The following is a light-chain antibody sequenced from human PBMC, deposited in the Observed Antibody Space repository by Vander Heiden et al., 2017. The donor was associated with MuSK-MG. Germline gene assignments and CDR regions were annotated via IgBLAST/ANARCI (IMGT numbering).Light chain of an antibody. V-gene: IGLV1-40*01. CDR3: QSYDSSRSGYV. Sequence: QSVLPPPPSVSGAPGQRVTISCTGSSSNIGAGYDVHWYQQLPGTAPNLLIYGNSNRPSGVPDRFSGSKSGTSASLAITGLQAEDEADYYCQSYDSSRSGYVFGTGTKVTVL. CDR1: SSNIGAGYD. J-gene: IGLJ1*01. CDR2: GNS.